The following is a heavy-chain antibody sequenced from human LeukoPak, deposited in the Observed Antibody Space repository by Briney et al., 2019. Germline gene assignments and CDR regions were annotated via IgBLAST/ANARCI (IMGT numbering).Heavy chain of an antibody. CDR1: GYTFTSYD. V-gene: IGHV1-8*01. CDR2: MNPNSGNT. J-gene: IGHJ3*02. D-gene: IGHD5-18*01. Sequence: ASVKVSCKASGYTFTSYDINWVRQATGQGREGMGWMNPNSGNTGYAQKFQGRVSMTRNTSISTAYMDLSSLRSEDTAVYYCTREGSTYGYHSFDMWGQGTMVTVSS. CDR3: TREGSTYGYHSFDM.